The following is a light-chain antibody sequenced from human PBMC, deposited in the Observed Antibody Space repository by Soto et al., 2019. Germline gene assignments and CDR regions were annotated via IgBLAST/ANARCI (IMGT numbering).Light chain of an antibody. CDR3: QQSYSTPPWT. J-gene: IGKJ1*01. CDR2: RIS. Sequence: DIQMTQSPSSLSASVGDRVTITCRASRSISSYLNWYQQKPGKAPKLLIFRISTLQSGVPSRFSGSGSGTDFTLTISSLQPKDFAIYYCQQSYSTPPWTFGQGTKLEIK. V-gene: IGKV1-39*01. CDR1: RSISSY.